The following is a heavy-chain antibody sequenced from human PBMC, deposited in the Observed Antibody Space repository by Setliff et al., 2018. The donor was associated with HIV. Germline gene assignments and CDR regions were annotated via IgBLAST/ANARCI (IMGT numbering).Heavy chain of an antibody. CDR1: GDSIGRSRYY. CDR2: FYYSGST. CDR3: ARLSPHCKNAFCPPY. Sequence: PSETLSLTCVVSGDSIGRSRYYWGWIRQPPGKGLEWIGSFYYSGSTSYNPSLKSRVTISGDTSKNQVSLRLSSVTAADTAVYYCARLSPHCKNAFCPPYWGQGTLVTVTS. V-gene: IGHV4-39*01. J-gene: IGHJ4*02. D-gene: IGHD2-15*01.